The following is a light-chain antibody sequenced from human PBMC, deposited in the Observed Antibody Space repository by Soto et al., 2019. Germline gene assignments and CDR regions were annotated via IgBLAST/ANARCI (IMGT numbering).Light chain of an antibody. CDR2: GNS. V-gene: IGLV1-40*01. CDR1: SSNIGAGYD. J-gene: IGLJ2*01. CDR3: QSYDSSLSVV. Sequence: QSVLTQPPSVSGAPGQRVTISCTGSSSNIGAGYDVHWYQHLPGTAPKLLIYGNSNRPSGVPDRFSGSKSGTSASLAITGLQAEDEADYYYQSYDSSLSVVFGGGTKVTVL.